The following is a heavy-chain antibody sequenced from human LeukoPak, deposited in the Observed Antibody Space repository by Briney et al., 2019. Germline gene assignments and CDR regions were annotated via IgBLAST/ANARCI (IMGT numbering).Heavy chain of an antibody. CDR1: GGSISSYY. CDR2: IYYSGST. V-gene: IGHV4-59*01. Sequence: SETLSLTCTVSGGSISSYYWSWIRQPPGKGLEWSGYIYYSGSTNYNPSLKSRVTISVDTSKNQFSLKLSSVTAADTAVYYCARDVPYCSGGSCYFNWFAPWGQGTLVTVSS. D-gene: IGHD2-15*01. J-gene: IGHJ5*02. CDR3: ARDVPYCSGGSCYFNWFAP.